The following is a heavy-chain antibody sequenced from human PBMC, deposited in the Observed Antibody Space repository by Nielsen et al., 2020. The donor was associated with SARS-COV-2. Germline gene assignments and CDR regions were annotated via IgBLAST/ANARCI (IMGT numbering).Heavy chain of an antibody. CDR1: GFTFSSYA. J-gene: IGHJ3*01. Sequence: GESLKISCAASGFTFSSYAMSWVRQAPGKGLEWVSAISGSGGSTYYADSVKGRFTISRDNSKNTLSLQMNSLRVEDTAVYYCAKDGVVRGDALDLWGQGTMVTVSS. V-gene: IGHV3-23*01. CDR3: AKDGVVRGDALDL. CDR2: ISGSGGST. D-gene: IGHD3-10*01.